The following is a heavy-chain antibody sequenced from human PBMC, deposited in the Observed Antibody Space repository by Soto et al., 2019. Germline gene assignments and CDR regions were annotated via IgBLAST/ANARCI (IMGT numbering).Heavy chain of an antibody. CDR2: IYSGGST. Sequence: EVQLVESGGGLVQPGGSLRLSCAASGFTVSSNYMSWVRQAPGKGLEWVSVIYSGGSTYYADSVKGRFPISRDNSKNTLYLQMNSLRAEDTAVYYCASTARRGAFDIWGQGTMVTVSS. D-gene: IGHD5-18*01. V-gene: IGHV3-66*01. CDR3: ASTARRGAFDI. CDR1: GFTVSSNY. J-gene: IGHJ3*02.